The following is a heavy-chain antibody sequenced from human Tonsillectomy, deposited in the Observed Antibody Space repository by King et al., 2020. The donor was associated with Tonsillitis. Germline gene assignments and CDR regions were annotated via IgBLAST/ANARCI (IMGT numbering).Heavy chain of an antibody. CDR2: IFPGDSDT. J-gene: IGHJ3*02. V-gene: IGHV5-51*01. CDR3: ARQGSSVAHPFEI. CDR1: GYSFSTYW. D-gene: IGHD2-21*01. Sequence: VQLVESGAEVKKPGESLRISCKSSGYSFSTYWIGWVRQMPGKGLEWMGSIFPGDSDTTYRPSFQGQVTISADTSVSTAYLPGSSLKASDTGIYYCARQGSSVAHPFEIWGQGTLVTLSS.